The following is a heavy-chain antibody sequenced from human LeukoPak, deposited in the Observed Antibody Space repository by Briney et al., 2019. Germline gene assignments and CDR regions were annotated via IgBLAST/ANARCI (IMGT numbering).Heavy chain of an antibody. CDR3: ARAEWVVNNRGDWFDA. V-gene: IGHV3-30-3*01. CDR1: GFTFSSYA. J-gene: IGHJ5*02. D-gene: IGHD6-19*01. Sequence: GGSLRLSCAASGFTFSSYAMHWVRQAPGKGLEWVAVISYDGSNKYYGDSVKGRFTIYRDNSKHTLYLQMHSQRCEDTAVYYWARAEWVVNNRGDWFDAWGQGTLLTVSS. CDR2: ISYDGSNK.